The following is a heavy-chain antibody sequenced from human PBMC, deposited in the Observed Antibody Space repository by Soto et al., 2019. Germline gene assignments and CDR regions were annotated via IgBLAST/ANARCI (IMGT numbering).Heavy chain of an antibody. D-gene: IGHD6-13*01. CDR1: GYSFTSYW. Sequence: ESLKISFKGSGYSFTSYWLSWVRQIPGKGLEWMGRIDPSDSYTNYSPSFQGHVTISADKSISTAYLQWSSLKASDTAMYYCARRGIAAGIDYWGQGTLVTVSS. V-gene: IGHV5-10-1*01. CDR2: IDPSDSYT. J-gene: IGHJ4*02. CDR3: ARRGIAAGIDY.